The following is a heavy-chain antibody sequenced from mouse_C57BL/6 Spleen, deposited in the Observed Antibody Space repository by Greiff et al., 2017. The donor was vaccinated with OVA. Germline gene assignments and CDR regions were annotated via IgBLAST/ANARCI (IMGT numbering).Heavy chain of an antibody. J-gene: IGHJ3*01. CDR2: IYPGDGDT. Sequence: QVQLQQSGAELVKPGASVKISCKASGYAFRSYWMNWVKQRPGKGLEWIGQIYPGDGDTNYNGKFKGQATLTADKSSSTAYMQLSSLTSEDSAVYVGARGGTMANYATYWGQGTLVTVSA. CDR3: ARGGTMANYATY. V-gene: IGHV1-80*01. D-gene: IGHD1-1*02. CDR1: GYAFRSYW.